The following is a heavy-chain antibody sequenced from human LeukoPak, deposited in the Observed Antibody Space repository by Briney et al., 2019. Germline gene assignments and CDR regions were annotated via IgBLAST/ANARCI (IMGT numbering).Heavy chain of an antibody. J-gene: IGHJ4*02. CDR1: GGSFSGHY. V-gene: IGHV4-34*01. CDR3: ARGDTSHCYTRCEPQDYYFDY. CDR2: MNHHGNT. D-gene: IGHD2-2*02. Sequence: SETLSLTCAVYGGSFSGHYWSWIRQPPGKGLEWIGKMNHHGNTNYNPSLKRRVTISVDTSRNQFSLKLSSVTTTDMAEYYSARGDTSHCYTRCEPQDYYFDYWGQGTLVTVSS.